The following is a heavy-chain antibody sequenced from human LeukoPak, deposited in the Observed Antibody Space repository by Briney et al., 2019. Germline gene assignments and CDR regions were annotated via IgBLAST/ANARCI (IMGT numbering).Heavy chain of an antibody. Sequence: GGSLRLSCAASGFTFSSYSMNWVRQAPGKGLEWVSYISSSSSTIYYADSVKGRFTISRDNAKNSLYLQMSSLRAEDTAVYYCARDRRFYPYGSGSYVDYWGQGTLVTVSS. V-gene: IGHV3-48*01. CDR3: ARDRRFYPYGSGSYVDY. CDR2: ISSSSSTI. D-gene: IGHD3-10*01. CDR1: GFTFSSYS. J-gene: IGHJ4*02.